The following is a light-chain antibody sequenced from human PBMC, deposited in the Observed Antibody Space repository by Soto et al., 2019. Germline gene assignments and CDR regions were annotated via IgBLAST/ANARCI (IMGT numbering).Light chain of an antibody. V-gene: IGKV3-20*01. J-gene: IGKJ4*01. CDR2: GAS. CDR3: QQYGCSPFT. Sequence: EIVLTQSPGTLSLSPGERATLSCRASQSVSSSYLAWYQQKPCQAPSLLIYGASSRATGIPDRFSGSRSGTDFSLTISRLDPEEFAVYYCQQYGCSPFTFGRSIKVEI. CDR1: QSVSSSY.